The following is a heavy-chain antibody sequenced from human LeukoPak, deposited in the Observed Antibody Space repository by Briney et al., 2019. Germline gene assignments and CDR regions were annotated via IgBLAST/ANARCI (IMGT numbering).Heavy chain of an antibody. V-gene: IGHV1-69*04. Sequence: SVKVSCKASGGTFSSYAISWVRQAPGQGLERMGRIIPILGIANYAQKFQGRVTITADKSTSTAYMELSSLRSEDTAVYYCARDPYYGSGSYYTLDDYWGQGTLVTVSS. CDR2: IIPILGIA. CDR3: ARDPYYGSGSYYTLDDY. CDR1: GGTFSSYA. D-gene: IGHD3-10*01. J-gene: IGHJ4*02.